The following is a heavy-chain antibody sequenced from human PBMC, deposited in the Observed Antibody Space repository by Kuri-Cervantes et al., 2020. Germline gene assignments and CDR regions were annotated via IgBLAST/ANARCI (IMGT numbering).Heavy chain of an antibody. V-gene: IGHV3-21*03. CDR1: GFTFSSYN. J-gene: IGHJ4*02. CDR3: ARDSNSGSYYRFDY. D-gene: IGHD1-26*01. Sequence: GESLKISCAASGFTFSSYNMNWVRQAPGEGLQWVSSISSSSTYIYYADSVKGRFTISRDNAKNSLYLQMNSLRAEDTAVYYCARDSNSGSYYRFDYWGQGTLVTVSS. CDR2: ISSSSTYI.